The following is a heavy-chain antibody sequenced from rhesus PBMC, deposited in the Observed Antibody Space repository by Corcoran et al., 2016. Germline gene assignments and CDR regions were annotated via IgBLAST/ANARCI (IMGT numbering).Heavy chain of an antibody. CDR3: ARRAFIAAAGTLFDY. Sequence: QVQLQESGSGVVKPSETRSLTCDVSGYSISSGYDWSWIRKHPGKGLEWIGYTYVSSGITNYNPSFKNRVTISKDTSQNQFSLKLSSVPAADTAVYYCARRAFIAAAGTLFDYWGQGVLVTVSS. J-gene: IGHJ4*01. D-gene: IGHD6-25*01. V-gene: IGHV4-76*01. CDR1: GYSISSGYD. CDR2: TYVSSGIT.